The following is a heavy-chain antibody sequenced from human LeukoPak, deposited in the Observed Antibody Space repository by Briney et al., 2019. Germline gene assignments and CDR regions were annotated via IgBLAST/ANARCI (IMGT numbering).Heavy chain of an antibody. CDR2: IYYSGST. CDR1: GGSISSSSYY. V-gene: IGHV4-39*07. Sequence: SETLSLTCTVSGGSISSSSYYWGWIRQPPGKGLEWIGSIYYSGSTYYNPSLKSRVTISVDTSKNQFSLKLSSVTAADTAVYYCARDRRGEQQLVDYYYYYGMDVWGQGTTVTVSS. CDR3: ARDRRGEQQLVDYYYYYGMDV. J-gene: IGHJ6*02. D-gene: IGHD6-13*01.